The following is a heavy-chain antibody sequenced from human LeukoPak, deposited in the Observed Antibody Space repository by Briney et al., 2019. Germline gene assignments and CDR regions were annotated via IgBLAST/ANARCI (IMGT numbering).Heavy chain of an antibody. J-gene: IGHJ4*02. Sequence: SETLSLTCTVSGNSISSGDNYWSWIRQSAGKGLEWIGRIYTSGSTNYNPSLKSRVTISGDTSKNQFSLRLSSVTAADTAVYYCARASYSYDINGWVPFDYWGQGTLVTVSS. D-gene: IGHD3-22*01. V-gene: IGHV4-61*02. CDR3: ARASYSYDINGWVPFDY. CDR2: IYTSGST. CDR1: GNSISSGDNY.